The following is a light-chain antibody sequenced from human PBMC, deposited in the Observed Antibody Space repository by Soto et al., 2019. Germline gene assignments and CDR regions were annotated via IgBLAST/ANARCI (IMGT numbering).Light chain of an antibody. J-gene: IGKJ1*01. Sequence: EIVLTQSPGTLSLSPGERATLSCGASQSVSSFYLAWYQQKPGQAPRLLIYDASSRATGIPDRFSGSGSGTDFTLTISRLEPEDFAVYYCQHYGSSRTFGLGTKVDIK. CDR2: DAS. CDR1: QSVSSFY. CDR3: QHYGSSRT. V-gene: IGKV3-20*01.